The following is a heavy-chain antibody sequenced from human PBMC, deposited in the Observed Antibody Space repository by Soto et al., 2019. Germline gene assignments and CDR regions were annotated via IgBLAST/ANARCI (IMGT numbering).Heavy chain of an antibody. V-gene: IGHV3-30*18. CDR3: AKDNSDTAMYY. Sequence: QVQLVESGGGVVQPGRSLRLSCAASGFTFSSYGMHWVRQAPGKGLERVAVISYDGSNKYYADSVKGRFTISRDNSKNTLYLQMNSLRAEDTAVYYCAKDNSDTAMYYWGQGTLVTVSS. CDR2: ISYDGSNK. CDR1: GFTFSSYG. D-gene: IGHD5-18*01. J-gene: IGHJ4*02.